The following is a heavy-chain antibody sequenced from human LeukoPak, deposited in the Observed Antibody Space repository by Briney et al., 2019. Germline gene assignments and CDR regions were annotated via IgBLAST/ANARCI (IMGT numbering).Heavy chain of an antibody. D-gene: IGHD3-3*01. CDR3: ARDWRDYFDY. CDR2: ISYDGSNT. V-gene: IGHV3-30*03. Sequence: GSLRLSCAASGFIFSNYGMHWVRQAPGKGLEWVTFISYDGSNTYYADSVKGRFTISRDNSKNTLYLQMNSLRAEDTAVYYCARDWRDYFDYWGQGTLVTVSS. J-gene: IGHJ4*02. CDR1: GFIFSNYG.